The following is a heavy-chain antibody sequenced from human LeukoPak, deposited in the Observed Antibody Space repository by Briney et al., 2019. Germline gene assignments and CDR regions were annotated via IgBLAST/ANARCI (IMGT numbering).Heavy chain of an antibody. Sequence: GGSLRLSCTASGFTLGDYAVTWFRQAPGKGLVWVSRISQDGRNTDYADSVKGRFTISRDNAKNTLYLQVNSLRAEDTAVYYCARSGVSGYNLWYFDYWGQGTLVTVSS. V-gene: IGHV3-74*01. CDR1: GFTLGDYA. D-gene: IGHD5-12*01. CDR2: ISQDGRNT. J-gene: IGHJ4*02. CDR3: ARSGVSGYNLWYFDY.